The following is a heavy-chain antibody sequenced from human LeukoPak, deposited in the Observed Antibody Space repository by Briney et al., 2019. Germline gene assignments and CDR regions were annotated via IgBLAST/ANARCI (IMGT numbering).Heavy chain of an antibody. Sequence: GGSLRLSCAASGFTFSSYSMNWVRQAPGKGLEWVSSISSSSSYIYYADSVKGRFTISRDNAKNSLYLQMNSLRAADTAVYYCARDSRSSQNYYYYYMDVWGKGTTVTVSS. V-gene: IGHV3-21*04. CDR2: ISSSSSYI. CDR3: ARDSRSSQNYYYYYMDV. CDR1: GFTFSSYS. J-gene: IGHJ6*03. D-gene: IGHD6-13*01.